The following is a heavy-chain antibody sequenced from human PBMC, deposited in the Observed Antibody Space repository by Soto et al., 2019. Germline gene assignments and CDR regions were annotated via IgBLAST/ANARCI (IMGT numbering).Heavy chain of an antibody. CDR3: ARGTVTTCPPDY. CDR2: ISYDGSNK. J-gene: IGHJ4*02. V-gene: IGHV3-30-3*01. CDR1: GFTFSSYA. Sequence: QVQLVESGGGVVQPGRSLRLSCAASGFTFSSYAMHWVRQAPGKGLEWVAVISYDGSNKYYADSVKGRVTISRDNSKNTLYLQLNSLRAEDTDVYYCARGTVTTCPPDYWGQGTLVTVSS. D-gene: IGHD4-17*01.